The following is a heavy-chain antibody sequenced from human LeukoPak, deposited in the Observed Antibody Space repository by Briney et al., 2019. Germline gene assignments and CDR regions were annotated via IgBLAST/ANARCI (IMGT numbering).Heavy chain of an antibody. Sequence: PSETLSLTCTVSGGSISSYYWSWIRQPPGKGLEWIGYIYYSGSTNYNPSLKSRVTISVDTSKNQFSLKLSSVTAADTAVYYCARLIYYDSSGYLDYWGQGSLVTVSS. CDR1: GGSISSYY. CDR3: ARLIYYDSSGYLDY. CDR2: IYYSGST. V-gene: IGHV4-59*12. D-gene: IGHD3-22*01. J-gene: IGHJ4*02.